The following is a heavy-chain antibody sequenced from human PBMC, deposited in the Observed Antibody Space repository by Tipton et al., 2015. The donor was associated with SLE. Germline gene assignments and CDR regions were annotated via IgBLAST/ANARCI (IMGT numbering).Heavy chain of an antibody. V-gene: IGHV4-39*01. Sequence: TLSLTCTVSGGSISSSSYYWDWIRQPPGKGLEWIGSIYYSGSTYYNPSLKSRVTISVDTSKNQFSLKLSSVTAADTAVYYCARQFNGVSDRYFDLWGRGTLVTVSS. CDR3: ARQFNGVSDRYFDL. D-gene: IGHD2-8*01. CDR1: GGSISSSSYY. CDR2: IYYSGST. J-gene: IGHJ2*01.